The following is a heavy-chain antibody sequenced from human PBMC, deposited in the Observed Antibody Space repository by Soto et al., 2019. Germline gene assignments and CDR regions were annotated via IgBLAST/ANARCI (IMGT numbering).Heavy chain of an antibody. J-gene: IGHJ5*02. CDR2: IYWDDDK. V-gene: IGHV2-5*02. CDR3: AHSGACSTSCYHSNWFDP. D-gene: IGHD2-2*01. CDR1: GFSLSTSGVG. Sequence: SGPTLVKPTQTLTLTCTFSGFSLSTSGVGVGWIRQPPGKALEWLALIYWDDDKRYSPSLKSRLTITKATSKNQVVLTITNMDPVDKAKYYVAHSGACSTSCYHSNWFDPWGQGTLVTVSS.